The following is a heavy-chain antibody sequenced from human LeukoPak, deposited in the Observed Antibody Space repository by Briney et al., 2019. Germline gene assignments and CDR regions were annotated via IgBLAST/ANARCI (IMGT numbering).Heavy chain of an antibody. V-gene: IGHV1-18*01. D-gene: IGHD3-3*01. J-gene: IGHJ4*02. CDR3: ARANYDFWSGYQYYFDY. Sequence: VASVKVSCKASGYTFTIYGISWVRQAPGQGLEWMGWISAYNGNTNYAQKLQGRVTMTTDTSTSTAYMELRSLRSDDTAVYYCARANYDFWSGYQYYFDYWGQGTLVTVSS. CDR2: ISAYNGNT. CDR1: GYTFTIYG.